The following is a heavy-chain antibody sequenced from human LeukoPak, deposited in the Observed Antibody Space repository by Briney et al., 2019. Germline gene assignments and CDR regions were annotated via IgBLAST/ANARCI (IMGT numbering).Heavy chain of an antibody. J-gene: IGHJ5*02. Sequence: SETLSLTCAVYDGSFSGYYWSWIRQPPGKGLEWIGEINHSGSTNYNPSLKSRVTISVDTSKNQFSLKLSSVTAADTAVYYCARVQIFGVVITLTRFDPWGQGTLVTVSS. CDR2: INHSGST. D-gene: IGHD3-3*01. V-gene: IGHV4-34*01. CDR3: ARVQIFGVVITLTRFDP. CDR1: DGSFSGYY.